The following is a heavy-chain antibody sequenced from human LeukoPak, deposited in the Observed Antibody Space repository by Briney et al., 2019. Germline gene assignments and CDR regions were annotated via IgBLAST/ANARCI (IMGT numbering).Heavy chain of an antibody. CDR1: GFTFSSYG. J-gene: IGHJ6*02. V-gene: IGHV3-30*18. D-gene: IGHD1-1*01. CDR3: AKDQFQKVLYYYYGMDV. Sequence: GGSLRLSCAASGFTFSSYGMHWVRQAPGKGLEWVAVISYDGSNKYYADSVKGRFTISRDNSKNTLYLQMNSLRAEDTAVYYCAKDQFQKVLYYYYGMDVWGQGTTVTVSS. CDR2: ISYDGSNK.